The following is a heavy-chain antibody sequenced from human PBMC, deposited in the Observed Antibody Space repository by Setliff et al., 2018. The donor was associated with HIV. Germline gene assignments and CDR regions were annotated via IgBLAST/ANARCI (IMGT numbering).Heavy chain of an antibody. D-gene: IGHD3-10*01. V-gene: IGHV4-38-2*01. Sequence: PSETLSLTCAVSGYSISSGYYWGWIRQPPGKGLEWIGSMYHSGSTYYNPSLKSRVTISVDTSKNYFSLKLSYVTAADTAVYYCARHEITMVRGVTIKAGYSFDYWGQGTLVTVSS. J-gene: IGHJ4*02. CDR2: MYHSGST. CDR1: GYSISSGYY. CDR3: ARHEITMVRGVTIKAGYSFDY.